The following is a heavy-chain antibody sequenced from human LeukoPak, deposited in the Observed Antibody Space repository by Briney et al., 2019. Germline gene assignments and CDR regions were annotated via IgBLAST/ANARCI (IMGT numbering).Heavy chain of an antibody. CDR1: GYTFTGYY. CDR3: ARAHGGIGAFDI. D-gene: IGHD3-16*01. V-gene: IGHV1-2*02. Sequence: GASVKVSSKASGYTFTGYYIHWVRQAPGQGLEWMGWINPNSGGTNYAQKFQGRVTMTRDTSISTAYMELSRLRSDDTAVYYCARAHGGIGAFDIWGQGTMVTVSS. CDR2: INPNSGGT. J-gene: IGHJ3*02.